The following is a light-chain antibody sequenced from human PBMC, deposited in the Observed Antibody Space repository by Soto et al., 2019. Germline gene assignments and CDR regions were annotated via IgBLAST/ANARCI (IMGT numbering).Light chain of an antibody. CDR2: LGS. CDR1: QSLQHVNGNKY. V-gene: IGKV2-28*01. CDR3: MQSLQTPRH. J-gene: IGKJ5*01. Sequence: DMVMTQSPLSLPVAAGEPASISFRSSQSLQHVNGNKYLDWYVQKAGQSPQLLIYLGSNRAPGVPDRFSGSGSGTDFTLKITRVEAEDVGIYYCMQSLQTPRHFGQGTRLEIK.